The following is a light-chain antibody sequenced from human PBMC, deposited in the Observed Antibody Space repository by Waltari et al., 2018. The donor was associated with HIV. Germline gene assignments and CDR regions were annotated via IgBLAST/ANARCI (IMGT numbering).Light chain of an antibody. CDR1: SPNIGSNT. Sequence: QSVLTQTPSASGTPGQRVIVSCSGSSPNIGSNTVNWYQQLPGAAPRLLIHSLDQRPSGVPDRFSGSKSGASASLAISGLQSEDEADYYCAAWDDSLNAYVFGGGTKVTVL. CDR2: SLD. J-gene: IGLJ1*01. CDR3: AAWDDSLNAYV. V-gene: IGLV1-44*01.